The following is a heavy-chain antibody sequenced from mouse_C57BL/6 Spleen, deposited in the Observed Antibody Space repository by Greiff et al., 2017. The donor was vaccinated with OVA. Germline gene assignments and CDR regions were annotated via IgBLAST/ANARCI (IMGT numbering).Heavy chain of an antibody. CDR1: GYTFTDYE. Sequence: VQLQQSGAELVRPGASVTLSCKASGYTFTDYEMHWVKQTPVHGLEWIGAIDPETGGTAYNQKFKGKAILTADKSSSTAYMELRSLTSEDSAVYYCTREGCTTVFDYWGQGTTLTVSA. V-gene: IGHV1-15*01. D-gene: IGHD1-1*01. CDR3: TREGCTTVFDY. J-gene: IGHJ2*01. CDR2: IDPETGGT.